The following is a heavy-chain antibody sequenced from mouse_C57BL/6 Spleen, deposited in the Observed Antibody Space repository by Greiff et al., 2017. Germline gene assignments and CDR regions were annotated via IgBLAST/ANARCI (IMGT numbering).Heavy chain of an antibody. D-gene: IGHD1-1*01. CDR3: ARGATVVAEAMDY. CDR2: IWSDGST. V-gene: IGHV2-6*03. Sequence: VQGVESGPGLVAPSQSLSITCTVSGFSLTSYGVHWVRQPPGKGLEWLVVIWSDGSTTYNSALKSRLSISKDNSKSQVFLKMNSLQTDDTAMYYCARGATVVAEAMDYWGQGTSVTVAS. CDR1: GFSLTSYG. J-gene: IGHJ4*01.